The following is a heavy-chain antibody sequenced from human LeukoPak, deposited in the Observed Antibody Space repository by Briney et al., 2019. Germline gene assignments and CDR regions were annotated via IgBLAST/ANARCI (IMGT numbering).Heavy chain of an antibody. CDR2: ISHSGST. Sequence: SETLSLTCAVYGGSFSGYWWCWIRQPPGKGLEWIGEISHSGSTKYNASLKSRVTISGDTSKNQFSLKLSSVTAADTAVYYCARVPAMDGNYYYYYGMDVWGQGTTVTVSS. J-gene: IGHJ6*02. D-gene: IGHD5-18*01. CDR3: ARVPAMDGNYYYYYGMDV. CDR1: GGSFSGYW. V-gene: IGHV4-34*01.